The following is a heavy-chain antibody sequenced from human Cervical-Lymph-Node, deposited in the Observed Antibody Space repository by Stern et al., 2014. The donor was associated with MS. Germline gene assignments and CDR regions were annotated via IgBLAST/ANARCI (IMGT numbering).Heavy chain of an antibody. V-gene: IGHV7-4-1*02. CDR2: ISTDTGHP. CDR1: GYTFTKYA. Sequence: QVQLVQSGSELRKPGASVKVSCKASGYTFTKYAMNWLRQAPGQGLEWMGWISTDTGHPTYAQGFTGRFVLSLDTSVNTTYLQINGLKAEDPAVYYCARKQDFWSGPLDYWGQGTLVTVSS. J-gene: IGHJ4*02. D-gene: IGHD3-3*01. CDR3: ARKQDFWSGPLDY.